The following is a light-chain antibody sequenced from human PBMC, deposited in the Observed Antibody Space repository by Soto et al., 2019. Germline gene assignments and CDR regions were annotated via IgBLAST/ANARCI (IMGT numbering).Light chain of an antibody. Sequence: EIVLTQSPATLSLSPGERATLSCRASQSVSSNLAWYQQKPGQAPRPLVYGASTRATGIPARFSGSGAGTDFTLTITSLQSEDFGVYFCQQYKDWPTTFGQGTKVDIK. J-gene: IGKJ1*01. CDR2: GAS. CDR1: QSVSSN. CDR3: QQYKDWPTT. V-gene: IGKV3-15*01.